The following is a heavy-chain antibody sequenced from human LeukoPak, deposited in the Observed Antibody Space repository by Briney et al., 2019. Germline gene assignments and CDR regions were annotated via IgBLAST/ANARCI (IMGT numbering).Heavy chain of an antibody. CDR2: ISSSSSYI. CDR1: GFTFSSYG. J-gene: IGHJ6*03. V-gene: IGHV3-21*01. CDR3: ARAPIAAAGTGYYYMDV. Sequence: GGSLRLSCAASGFTFSSYGMNWVRQAPGKGLEWVSSISSSSSYIYYADSVKGRFTISRDNAKNSLYLQMNSLRAEDTAVYYCARAPIAAAGTGYYYMDVWGKGTTVTVSS. D-gene: IGHD6-13*01.